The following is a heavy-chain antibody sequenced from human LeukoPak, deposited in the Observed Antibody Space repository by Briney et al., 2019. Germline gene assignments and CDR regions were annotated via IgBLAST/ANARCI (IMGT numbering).Heavy chain of an antibody. CDR1: GFTFSSYW. V-gene: IGHV3-74*01. Sequence: TGGSLRLSCAASGFTFSSYWMHWVRQAPGKGLVWVSRINSDGSSTSYADSVKGRFTISRDNAKNTLYLQMNSLRAEDTAVYYCARVYEFWSGSYYYYYYGMDVWGQGTTVTVSS. CDR2: INSDGSST. CDR3: ARVYEFWSGSYYYYYYGMDV. D-gene: IGHD3-3*01. J-gene: IGHJ6*02.